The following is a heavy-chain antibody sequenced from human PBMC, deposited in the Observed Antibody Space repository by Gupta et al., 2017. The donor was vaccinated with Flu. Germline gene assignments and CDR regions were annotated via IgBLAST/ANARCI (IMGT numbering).Heavy chain of an antibody. CDR1: GFTFENFG. V-gene: IGHV3-30*18. CDR3: AKDGALYSSGYAGFES. D-gene: IGHD2-15*01. J-gene: IGHJ4*02. Sequence: QERLVESGGGVAQPGTSLRLSCEASGFTFENFGIHWVRQSPGKGLEWVAFISYDGNKRYFADSVKGRVAVSRDNSRNMAHAQINSLREDDTSVYYCAKDGALYSSGYAGFESWGPGALVSVSS. CDR2: ISYDGNKR.